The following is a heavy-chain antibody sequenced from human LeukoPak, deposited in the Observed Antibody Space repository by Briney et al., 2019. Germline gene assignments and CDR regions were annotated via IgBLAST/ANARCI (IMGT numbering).Heavy chain of an antibody. CDR3: ARDDGGYCSGGSCYVAEYFQH. Sequence: GASVKVSCKASGYTFTSYGISWVRQAPGQGLEWVGWISAYNGNTNYAQKLQGRVTMTTDTSTSTAYMELRSLRSDDTAVYYCARDDGGYCSGGSCYVAEYFQHWGQGTLVTVSS. J-gene: IGHJ1*01. CDR2: ISAYNGNT. CDR1: GYTFTSYG. V-gene: IGHV1-18*04. D-gene: IGHD2-15*01.